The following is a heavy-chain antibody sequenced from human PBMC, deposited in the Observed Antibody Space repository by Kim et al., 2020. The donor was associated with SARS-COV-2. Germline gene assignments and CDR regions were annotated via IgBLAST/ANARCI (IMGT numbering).Heavy chain of an antibody. CDR2: INPSGCCT. D-gene: IGHD4-17*01. CDR1: GYTFTTYY. Sequence: ASVKVSCKASGYTFTTYYMHWVRQAPGQGLEWMGIINPSGCCTRYAQKFQGRVTMTRDTSTSTVYMELSSLKSEDTAVYYCARSVTTRAFDIWGQGTMVTVSS. V-gene: IGHV1-46*01. CDR3: ARSVTTRAFDI. J-gene: IGHJ3*02.